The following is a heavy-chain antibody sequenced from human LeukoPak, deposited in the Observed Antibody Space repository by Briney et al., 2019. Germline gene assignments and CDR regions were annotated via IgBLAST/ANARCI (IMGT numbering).Heavy chain of an antibody. CDR3: ARDQLYCSSSSCRNLGWFDP. CDR2: IYYSGNT. CDR1: GFTFSDYY. J-gene: IGHJ5*02. D-gene: IGHD2-2*01. V-gene: IGHV4-59*12. Sequence: PGGSLRLSCVVSGFTFSDYYMNWIRQPPGQGLEWIGSIYYSGNTYYNPSLKSPVTISIDTSKNQFSLRLISVTAADTAVYYCARDQLYCSSSSCRNLGWFDPWGQGTLVTVSS.